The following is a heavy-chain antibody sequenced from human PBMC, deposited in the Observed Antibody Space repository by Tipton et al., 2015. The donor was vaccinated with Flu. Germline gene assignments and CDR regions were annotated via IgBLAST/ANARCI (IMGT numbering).Heavy chain of an antibody. D-gene: IGHD1-26*01. V-gene: IGHV3-15*01. Sequence: SLRLSCAASGFTFNNAWMSWVRQAAGKGLEWVGRIKSKADGGTADYAAPVRGRFTISRDDSKNRLYLQMNSLKTDDTAVYYCATPVGADNWFDSWGQGTLVTVSS. CDR1: GFTFNNAW. J-gene: IGHJ5*01. CDR3: ATPVGADNWFDS. CDR2: IKSKADGGTA.